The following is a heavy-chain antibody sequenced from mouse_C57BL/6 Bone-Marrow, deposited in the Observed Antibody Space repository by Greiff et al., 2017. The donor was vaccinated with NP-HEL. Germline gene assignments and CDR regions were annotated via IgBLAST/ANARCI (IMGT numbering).Heavy chain of an antibody. CDR1: GFTFSDYY. V-gene: IGHV5-16*01. D-gene: IGHD2-4*01. Sequence: DVKLVESEGGLVQPGSSMKLSCTASGFTFSDYYMAWVRQVPEKGLEWVANINYDGSSTYYLDSLKSRFIISRGNAKNILYLQMSSLKSEDTATYYCARVDYGFAYWGQGTLVTVSA. CDR3: ARVDYGFAY. J-gene: IGHJ3*01. CDR2: INYDGSST.